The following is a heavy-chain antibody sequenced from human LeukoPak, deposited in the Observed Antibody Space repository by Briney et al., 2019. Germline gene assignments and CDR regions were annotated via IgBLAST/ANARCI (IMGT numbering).Heavy chain of an antibody. Sequence: PGGSLRLSCAASGFTFSSYSMNWVRQAPGKGLEWVSSISSSSSYIYYADSVKGRFTISRDNAKNSLYLQMNSLRAEDTAVYYCARDPRLTGSGFDDWGQGTLVTVSS. CDR2: ISSSSSYI. CDR1: GFTFSSYS. V-gene: IGHV3-21*01. D-gene: IGHD3-10*01. CDR3: ARDPRLTGSGFDD. J-gene: IGHJ4*02.